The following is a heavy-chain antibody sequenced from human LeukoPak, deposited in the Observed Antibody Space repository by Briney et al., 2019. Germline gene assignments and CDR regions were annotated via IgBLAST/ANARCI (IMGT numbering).Heavy chain of an antibody. V-gene: IGHV4-4*07. CDR2: IYTSGST. CDR3: ASGKLSGFTMVRGVISHAYYFDY. D-gene: IGHD3-10*01. CDR1: GGSISSYY. J-gene: IGHJ4*02. Sequence: SETLSLTCTVSGGSISSYYWSWIRQPAGKGLEWIGRIYTSGSTNYNPSLKSRVTISVDTSKNQFSLKLSSVTAADTAVYYCASGKLSGFTMVRGVISHAYYFDYWGQGTLVTVSS.